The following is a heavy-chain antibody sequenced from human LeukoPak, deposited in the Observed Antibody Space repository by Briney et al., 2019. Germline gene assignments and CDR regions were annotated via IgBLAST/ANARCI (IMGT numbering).Heavy chain of an antibody. CDR2: INHSGST. Sequence: SETLSLTCAVYGGSFSGYYWSWIRQPPGKGLEWIGEINHSGSTNYNPSLKSRVTISVDTSKNQFSLKLSSVTAADTAVYYCAGDDSGGNTHYYWGQGTLVTVSS. CDR3: AGDDSGGNTHYY. J-gene: IGHJ4*02. CDR1: GGSFSGYY. V-gene: IGHV4-34*01. D-gene: IGHD3-22*01.